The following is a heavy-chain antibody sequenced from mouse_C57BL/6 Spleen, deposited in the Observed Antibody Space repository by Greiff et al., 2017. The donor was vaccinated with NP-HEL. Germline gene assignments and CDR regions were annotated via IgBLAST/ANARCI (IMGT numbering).Heavy chain of an antibody. J-gene: IGHJ4*01. Sequence: DVMLVESGGGLVQPKGSLKLSCAASGFSFNTYAMNWVRQAPGKGLEWVARIRSKSNNYATYYADSVKDRFTISRDDSESMLYLQMNNLKTEDTAMYYCVRYGNSMDYWGQGTSVTVSS. D-gene: IGHD2-10*02. CDR3: VRYGNSMDY. CDR2: IRSKSNNYAT. V-gene: IGHV10-1*01. CDR1: GFSFNTYA.